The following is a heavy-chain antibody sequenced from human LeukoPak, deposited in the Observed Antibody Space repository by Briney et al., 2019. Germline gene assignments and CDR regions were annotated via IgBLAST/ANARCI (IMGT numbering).Heavy chain of an antibody. CDR2: IRQDGSEK. Sequence: GGSLRLSCAASGFTFSSYWMSRVRQAPGKGLEWVANIRQDGSEKYYVDSVKGRFTISRDNAKNSLYLQMNSLRAEDTAVYYCARDSAYYYGSGSYSVYYYYYYYGMDVWGQGTTVTVSS. CDR3: ARDSAYYYGSGSYSVYYYYYYYGMDV. D-gene: IGHD3-10*01. J-gene: IGHJ6*02. CDR1: GFTFSSYW. V-gene: IGHV3-7*01.